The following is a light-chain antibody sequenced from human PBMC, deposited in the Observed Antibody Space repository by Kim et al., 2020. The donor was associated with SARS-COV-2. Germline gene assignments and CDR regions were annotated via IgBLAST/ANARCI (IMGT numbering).Light chain of an antibody. Sequence: DIQMTQSPSTLSASVGDRVTITCRASQSISSYLAWYQQKPGKAPELLIYKASILESGVPSRFSGSGSGTEFTLTISSLQPDDFARFYCQQYKTSPWTFGQGTKVDIK. V-gene: IGKV1-5*03. CDR2: KAS. J-gene: IGKJ1*01. CDR3: QQYKTSPWT. CDR1: QSISSY.